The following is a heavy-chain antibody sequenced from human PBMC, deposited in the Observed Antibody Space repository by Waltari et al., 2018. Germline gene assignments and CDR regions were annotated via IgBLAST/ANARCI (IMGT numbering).Heavy chain of an antibody. V-gene: IGHV3-53*01. CDR2: IYSGCST. Sequence: EVQLVESGGGLIQPGGSLRLSCAASGFTVSSNYMSWVRQAPGQGLGWVSVIYSGCSTYYADSGEGRFTISRDNSKNTLDLQMNSLRAEDTAVYYCARVSWGSIAAPRTDYWGQGTLVTVSS. CDR1: GFTVSSNY. CDR3: ARVSWGSIAAPRTDY. D-gene: IGHD6-6*01. J-gene: IGHJ4*02.